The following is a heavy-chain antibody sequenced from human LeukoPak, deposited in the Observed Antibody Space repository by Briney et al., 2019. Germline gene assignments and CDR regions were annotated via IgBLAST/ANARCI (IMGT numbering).Heavy chain of an antibody. CDR2: ISAYNGNT. CDR1: GYTFTSYG. CDR3: ARDGPPVTTRDY. Sequence: ASVTVSCKASGYTFTSYGINWVRQAPGQGLEWMGWISAYNGNTNYAQKLQGRVTMTTDTSTSTVYMELRSLRSDDTAVYYCARDGPPVTTRDYWGQGTLVTVSS. D-gene: IGHD4-17*01. V-gene: IGHV1-18*01. J-gene: IGHJ4*02.